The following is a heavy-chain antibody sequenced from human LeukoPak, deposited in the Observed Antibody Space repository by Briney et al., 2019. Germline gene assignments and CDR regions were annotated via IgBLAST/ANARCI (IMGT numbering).Heavy chain of an antibody. J-gene: IGHJ6*03. D-gene: IGHD3-9*01. CDR2: ISYDGSNK. Sequence: GGSLRLSCAASGFTFSSYAMHWVRQAPGKGLEWVAVISYDGSNKYYADSVKGRFTISRDNSKNTLYLQMNSLRAEDTAVYYCAREVSLRYFDWSYYYYYMDVWGKGTTVTISS. CDR3: AREVSLRYFDWSYYYYYMDV. CDR1: GFTFSSYA. V-gene: IGHV3-30*04.